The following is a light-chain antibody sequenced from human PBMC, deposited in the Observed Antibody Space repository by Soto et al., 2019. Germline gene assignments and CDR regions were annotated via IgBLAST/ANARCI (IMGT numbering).Light chain of an antibody. V-gene: IGKV3-15*01. CDR3: QQYTNWPRT. J-gene: IGKJ1*01. Sequence: EIVMTQSPSTLSVSPVERATLSCRASQSVNNNLAWYQQKPGQAPRLLMYGASTRATGIPARFSGSGSGTEFTLTISSLQSEDFAIYYCQQYTNWPRTFGQGTKVDIK. CDR1: QSVNNN. CDR2: GAS.